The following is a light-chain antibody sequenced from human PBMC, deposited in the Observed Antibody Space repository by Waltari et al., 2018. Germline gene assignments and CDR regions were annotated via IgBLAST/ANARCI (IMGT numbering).Light chain of an antibody. V-gene: IGKV3-20*01. Sequence: EIVLTQSPGTLSLSPGARATLSCRASQSVSSSYLAWYQQKPGQAPRLLIYGASSRATGIPDRFSGSGSGTDFTLTISRLEPEDFAVYYCQQYGSSPPITLGGGTKVEIK. CDR3: QQYGSSPPIT. J-gene: IGKJ4*01. CDR2: GAS. CDR1: QSVSSSY.